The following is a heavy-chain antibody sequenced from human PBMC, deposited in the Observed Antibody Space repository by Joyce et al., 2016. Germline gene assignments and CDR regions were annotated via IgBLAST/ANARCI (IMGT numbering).Heavy chain of an antibody. Sequence: VQLQESGPGLVKPSETLSLTCTVSGGSVSTGSYYWSWIRQPPGKELEWIASIYYTGSTYYNTSLKGRVTISLDTSKNQFSLKLTSATDADTAIYYCARGDTFYWYFDFWGRGTLVAVSS. CDR1: GGSVSTGSYY. V-gene: IGHV4-61*01. CDR2: IYYTGST. J-gene: IGHJ2*01. CDR3: ARGDTFYWYFDF.